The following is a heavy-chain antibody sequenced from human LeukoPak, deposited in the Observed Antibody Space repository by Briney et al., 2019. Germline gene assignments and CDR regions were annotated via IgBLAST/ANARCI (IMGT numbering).Heavy chain of an antibody. CDR1: GGTFSSYA. D-gene: IGHD6-13*01. V-gene: IGHV1-69*13. Sequence: GASVKVSCKASGGTFSSYAISWVRQAPGQGLEWMGGIIPIFDTANYAQKFQGRVTITADESTSTAYMELSSLRSEDTAVYYCARFIWQKLVVAYYYYYMDVWGKGTPVTVSS. J-gene: IGHJ6*03. CDR3: ARFIWQKLVVAYYYYYMDV. CDR2: IIPIFDTA.